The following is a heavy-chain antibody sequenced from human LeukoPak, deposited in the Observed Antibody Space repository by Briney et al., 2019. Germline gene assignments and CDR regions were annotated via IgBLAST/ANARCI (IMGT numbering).Heavy chain of an antibody. CDR3: ARDSYEMDV. CDR2: ISYDGSNE. Sequence: GGSLRLSCAASGFTFSSYAMHWVRQAPGKGLEWVAFISYDGSNEYYADSVKGRFTISRDNSKNTLHLQMNSLRAEDTAVYYCARDSYEMDVWGQGSTVTVSS. V-gene: IGHV3-30-3*01. CDR1: GFTFSSYA. J-gene: IGHJ6*02.